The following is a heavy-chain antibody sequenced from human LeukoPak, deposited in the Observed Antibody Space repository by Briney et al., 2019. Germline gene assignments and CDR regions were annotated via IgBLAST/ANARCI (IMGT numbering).Heavy chain of an antibody. J-gene: IGHJ5*02. CDR2: ISYDGSNK. D-gene: IGHD2-15*01. CDR1: GFTFSSYA. V-gene: IGHV3-30-3*01. Sequence: QSGGSLRLSCAASGFTFSSYAMHWVRQAPGKGLEWVAVISYDGSNKYYADSVKGRFTISRDNSKNTLYLQMNSLRVEDTAVYYCARAGGYCSGGSCYRGYSWFDPWGQGTLVTVSS. CDR3: ARAGGYCSGGSCYRGYSWFDP.